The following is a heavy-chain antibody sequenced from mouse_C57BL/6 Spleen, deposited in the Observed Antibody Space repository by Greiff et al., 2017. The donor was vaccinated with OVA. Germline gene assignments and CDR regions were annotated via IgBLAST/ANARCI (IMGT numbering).Heavy chain of an antibody. V-gene: IGHV1-81*01. D-gene: IGHD1-1*01. CDR3: ARDYGSSDYFDY. CDR1: GYTFTSYG. CDR2: IYPRSGNT. Sequence: VQLVESGAELARPGASVKLSCKASGYTFTSYGISWVKQRTGQGLEWIGEIYPRSGNTYYNEKFKGKATLAADKSSSTAYMELRSLTSEDSAVYFCARDYGSSDYFDYWGQGTTLTVSS. J-gene: IGHJ2*01.